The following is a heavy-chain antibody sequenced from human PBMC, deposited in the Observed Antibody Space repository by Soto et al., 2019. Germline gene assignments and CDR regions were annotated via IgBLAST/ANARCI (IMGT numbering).Heavy chain of an antibody. V-gene: IGHV3-74*01. Sequence: PGGSLRLSCAASGFTFSSYWMHWVRQAPGKGLVWVSRINSDGSSTSYADSVKGRFTISRDNSKNTLYLQMNSLRAEDTAVYYCAKDPDGTATEFDYWGQGTLVTVSS. CDR1: GFTFSSYW. CDR3: AKDPDGTATEFDY. J-gene: IGHJ4*02. D-gene: IGHD1-26*01. CDR2: INSDGSST.